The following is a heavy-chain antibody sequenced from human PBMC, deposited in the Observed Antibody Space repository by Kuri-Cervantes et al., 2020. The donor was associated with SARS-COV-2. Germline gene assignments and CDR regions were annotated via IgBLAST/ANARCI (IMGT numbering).Heavy chain of an antibody. Sequence: GESLKISCAASGFTFSRYWMSWVRQAPGKGLEWVANIRQDGSQKLYVDSVKGRFTISRDNANNKMYLQMNSLRAEDTAVYYCARDYPLRWPFWNYYYYMDVWGKGTTVTVSS. CDR2: IRQDGSQK. J-gene: IGHJ6*03. CDR1: GFTFSRYW. V-gene: IGHV3-7*01. D-gene: IGHD4-23*01. CDR3: ARDYPLRWPFWNYYYYMDV.